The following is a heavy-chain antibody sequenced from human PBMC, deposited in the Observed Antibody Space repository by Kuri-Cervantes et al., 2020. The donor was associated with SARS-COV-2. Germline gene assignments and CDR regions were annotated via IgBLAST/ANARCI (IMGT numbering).Heavy chain of an antibody. Sequence: SETLSLTCTVSGGSISSSSYYWGWIRQPPGKGLEWIGSIYYSGSTYYNPSLKSRVTISVDTSKNQFSLKLSSVTAADTSLYFCARQRDSQFDYWGQGTLVTVSS. CDR2: IYYSGST. CDR3: ARQRDSQFDY. CDR1: GGSISSSSYY. J-gene: IGHJ4*02. D-gene: IGHD3-22*01. V-gene: IGHV4-39*01.